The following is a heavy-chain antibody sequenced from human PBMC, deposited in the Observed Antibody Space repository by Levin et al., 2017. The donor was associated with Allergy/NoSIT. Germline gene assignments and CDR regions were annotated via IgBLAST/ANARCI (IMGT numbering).Heavy chain of an antibody. CDR3: AKDALRVLMVYASYYFDY. Sequence: GGSLRLSCAASGFTFSSYAMSWVRQAPGKGLEWVSAISGSGGSTYYADSVKGRFTISRDNSKNTLYLQMNSLRAEDTAVYYCAKDALRVLMVYASYYFDYWGQGTLVTVSS. D-gene: IGHD2-8*01. CDR2: ISGSGGST. V-gene: IGHV3-23*01. J-gene: IGHJ4*02. CDR1: GFTFSSYA.